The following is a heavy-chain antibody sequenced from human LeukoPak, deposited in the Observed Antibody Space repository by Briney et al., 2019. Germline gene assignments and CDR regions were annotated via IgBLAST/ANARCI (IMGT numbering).Heavy chain of an antibody. CDR3: ARGRSGRVNWFDP. J-gene: IGHJ5*02. CDR2: ISSSSYI. D-gene: IGHD3-3*01. Sequence: PGGSLRLSCAASGFTFSSYSMNWVRQAPGKGLEWVSSISSSSYIYYADSVKGRFTISRDNAKNSLYLQMNSLRAEDTAVYYCARGRSGRVNWFDPWGQGTLVTVSS. CDR1: GFTFSSYS. V-gene: IGHV3-21*01.